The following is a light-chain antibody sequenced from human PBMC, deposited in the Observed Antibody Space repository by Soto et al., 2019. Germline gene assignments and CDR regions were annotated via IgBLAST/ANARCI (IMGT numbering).Light chain of an antibody. J-gene: IGKJ5*01. V-gene: IGKV1-27*01. CDR2: SAS. Sequence: IQRTQSPSSLSASVGYRITITCRASQDISNYLAWYQQKPGKVPKLLIYSASTLQSGVPSRFSGSGSGTDFTLIISSLQPEDVATYFCQKYNSALTFGQGTRLEIK. CDR3: QKYNSALT. CDR1: QDISNY.